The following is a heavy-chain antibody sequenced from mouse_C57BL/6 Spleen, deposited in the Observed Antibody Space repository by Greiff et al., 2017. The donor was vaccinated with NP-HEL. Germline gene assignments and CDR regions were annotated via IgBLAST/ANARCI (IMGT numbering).Heavy chain of an antibody. J-gene: IGHJ3*01. D-gene: IGHD2-1*01. CDR1: GYTFTDYN. CDR2: INPNNGGT. V-gene: IGHV1-18*01. Sequence: VQLQQSGPELVKPGASVKIPCKASGYTFTDYNMDWVKQSHGKSLEWIGDINPNNGGTIYNQKFKGKATLTVDKSSSTAYMELRSLTSEDTAVYYCARRIYGNYEGFADWGQGTLVTVSA. CDR3: ARRIYGNYEGFAD.